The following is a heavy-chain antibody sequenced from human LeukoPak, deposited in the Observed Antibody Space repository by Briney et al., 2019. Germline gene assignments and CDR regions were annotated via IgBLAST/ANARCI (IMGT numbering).Heavy chain of an antibody. CDR3: ASRRLMGRGYENWFDP. V-gene: IGHV4-39*01. D-gene: IGHD3-10*01. J-gene: IGHJ5*02. Sequence: PETLSLTCTVSGGSISSSSYYWGWIRPPPGKGLEWIGSIYYSGSTYYNPSLKSRVTISVDTSKYQFSLKLSSVTAADTAMSYCASRRLMGRGYENWFDPWGQGTLVTVSS. CDR2: IYYSGST. CDR1: GGSISSSSYY.